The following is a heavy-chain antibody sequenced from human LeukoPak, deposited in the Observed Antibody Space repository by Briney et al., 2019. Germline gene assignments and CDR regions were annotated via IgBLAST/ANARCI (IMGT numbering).Heavy chain of an antibody. CDR3: ARGFYGDPSSAFDI. CDR1: GGSISSYY. D-gene: IGHD4-17*01. J-gene: IGHJ3*02. V-gene: IGHV4-59*01. Sequence: SETLSLTCTVSGGSISSYYWSWIRHPPGKGLEWIGYIYYSGSTNYNPSLKSRVTISVDTSKNQFSLKLSSVTAADTAVYYCARGFYGDPSSAFDIWGQGTMVTVSS. CDR2: IYYSGST.